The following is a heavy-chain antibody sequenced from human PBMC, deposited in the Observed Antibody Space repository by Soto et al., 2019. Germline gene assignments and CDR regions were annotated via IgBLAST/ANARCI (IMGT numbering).Heavy chain of an antibody. Sequence: QVLLVESGGGVVQPGRSLRISCAVSGFTFSSFGMHWVRQAPGKGLEWVAVISDEGSSKHYADSLKGRFTISRDKSNNTLDLQMDRLGPEDTAVYYCAKDRWGDFGDLNLPGYWGQGTLVTVSS. CDR1: GFTFSSFG. J-gene: IGHJ4*02. CDR2: ISDEGSSK. V-gene: IGHV3-30*18. D-gene: IGHD4-17*01. CDR3: AKDRWGDFGDLNLPGY.